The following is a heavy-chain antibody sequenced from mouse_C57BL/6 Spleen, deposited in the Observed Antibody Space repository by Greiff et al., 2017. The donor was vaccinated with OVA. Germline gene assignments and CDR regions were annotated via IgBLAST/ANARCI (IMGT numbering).Heavy chain of an antibody. J-gene: IGHJ1*03. V-gene: IGHV1-72*01. D-gene: IGHD1-1*01. Sequence: QVQLQQPGAELVKPGASVKLSCKASGYTFTSYWMHWVKQRPGRGLEWIGSIDPDSGGTKYNEKFKSKATLTVDKPSSTAYMQLSSLTSEDSAVYYCARADTTRHYWDFDVWGTGTTVTVSS. CDR2: IDPDSGGT. CDR3: ARADTTRHYWDFDV. CDR1: GYTFTSYW.